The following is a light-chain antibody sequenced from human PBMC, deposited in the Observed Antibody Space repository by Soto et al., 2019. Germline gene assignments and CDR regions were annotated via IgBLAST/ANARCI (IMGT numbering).Light chain of an antibody. CDR2: EVN. Sequence: QSALTQPASVSGSPGQSITISCTGTSSDVGGYNFVSWFQQHPGEAPKVMIYEVNKRPSGISNRFSGSKSGNTASLTISGLQAEDEADYYCCSYAGGSTLLFGGGTKLTVL. J-gene: IGLJ3*02. CDR1: SSDVGGYNF. CDR3: CSYAGGSTLL. V-gene: IGLV2-23*02.